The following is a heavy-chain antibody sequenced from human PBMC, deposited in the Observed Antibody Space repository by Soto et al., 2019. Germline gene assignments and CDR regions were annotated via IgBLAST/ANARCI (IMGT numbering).Heavy chain of an antibody. CDR3: ARDRYGSGSYYNPQFNWFDP. CDR2: IYHSGST. CDR1: SGSISSSNW. V-gene: IGHV4-4*02. D-gene: IGHD3-10*01. J-gene: IGHJ5*02. Sequence: PSETLSLTCAVSSGSISSSNWWSWVRQPPGKGLEWIGEIYHSGSTNYNPSLKSRVTISVDKSKNQFSLKLSSVTAADTAVYYCARDRYGSGSYYNPQFNWFDPWGQGTLVTVSS.